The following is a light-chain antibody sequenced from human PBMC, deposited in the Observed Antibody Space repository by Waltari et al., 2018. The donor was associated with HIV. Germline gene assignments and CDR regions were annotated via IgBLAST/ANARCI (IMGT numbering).Light chain of an antibody. Sequence: QSALTQPRSVSGSPGQSVTISCTGTSSDVGGFNFVSWYHQHPGKAPKLMIYDVTKLPSGVPDRFSGSKFDNTASLTISGLQADDVADYYCCSYAGSYTLVVFGGGTKLTVL. CDR2: DVT. CDR1: SSDVGGFNF. V-gene: IGLV2-11*01. J-gene: IGLJ2*01. CDR3: CSYAGSYTLVV.